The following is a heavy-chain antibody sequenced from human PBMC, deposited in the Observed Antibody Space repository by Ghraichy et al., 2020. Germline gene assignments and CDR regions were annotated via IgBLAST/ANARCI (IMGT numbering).Heavy chain of an antibody. Sequence: GSLRLSCAASGFTVSSNYMSWVRQAPGKGLEWVSVIYSGGSTYYADSVKGRFTISRDNSKNTLYLQMNSLRAEDTAVYYCASPPPLRFLEWPQGTVWGQGTLVTVSS. CDR1: GFTVSSNY. D-gene: IGHD3-3*01. J-gene: IGHJ4*02. CDR2: IYSGGST. CDR3: ASPPPLRFLEWPQGTV. V-gene: IGHV3-53*01.